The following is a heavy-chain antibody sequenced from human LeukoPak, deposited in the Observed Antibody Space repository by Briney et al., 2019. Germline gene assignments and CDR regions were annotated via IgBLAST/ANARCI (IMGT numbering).Heavy chain of an antibody. J-gene: IGHJ4*02. V-gene: IGHV4-4*02. CDR1: GDSISSLDL. Sequence: SETLSLTCTVSGDSISSLDLWSWVRQPPGKGLEWIGEMYLSGTTHSNPSVKSRVTISIDKSKNQFFLNLSSVTAADTAVYYCAGLVGRYSSGLYYYYFDYWGQGTLATVSS. CDR3: AGLVGRYSSGLYYYYFDY. D-gene: IGHD3-22*01. CDR2: MYLSGTT.